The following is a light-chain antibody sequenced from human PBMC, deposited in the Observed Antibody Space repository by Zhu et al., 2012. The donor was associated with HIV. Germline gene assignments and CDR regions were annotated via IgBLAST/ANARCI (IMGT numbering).Light chain of an antibody. CDR1: QGIGNY. CDR3: QKYDNPPXT. Sequence: DIQMTQSPSSLSAYVGDRVTISCRASQGIGNYLAWYQEKPGKVPKLLIFDASTLQSGVPSRFSGSRSGTEFTLTISSLQPEDVATYYCQKYDNPPXTFGGGTKVEI. J-gene: IGKJ4*01. V-gene: IGKV1-27*01. CDR2: DAS.